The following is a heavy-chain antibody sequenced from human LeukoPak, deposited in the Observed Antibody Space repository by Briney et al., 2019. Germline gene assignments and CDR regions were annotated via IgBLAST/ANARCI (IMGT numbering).Heavy chain of an antibody. CDR1: GYTFTSYD. Sequence: SVKVSCKASGYTFTSYDINWVRQATGQGLEWMGWMNPNSGGTNYAQKFQGRVTMTRDTSISTAYMELSRLRSDDTAVYYCARGRKYVATIINWGQGTLVTVSS. V-gene: IGHV1-2*02. CDR2: MNPNSGGT. CDR3: ARGRKYVATIIN. D-gene: IGHD5-24*01. J-gene: IGHJ4*02.